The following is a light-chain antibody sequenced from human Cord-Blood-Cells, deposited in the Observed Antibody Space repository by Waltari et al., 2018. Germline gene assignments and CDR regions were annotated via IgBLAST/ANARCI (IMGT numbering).Light chain of an antibody. CDR3: QQYGSSLALT. CDR1: QSVSSSC. Sequence: EIVLTQSPGTLSLSPGERANLSCRASQSVSSSCLAWYQQKPGHAPRLLIYGASSRATGIPDRFSGSGSGTDFTLTISRLEPEDFAVYYGQQYGSSLALTFGGGTKVEIK. J-gene: IGKJ4*01. V-gene: IGKV3-20*01. CDR2: GAS.